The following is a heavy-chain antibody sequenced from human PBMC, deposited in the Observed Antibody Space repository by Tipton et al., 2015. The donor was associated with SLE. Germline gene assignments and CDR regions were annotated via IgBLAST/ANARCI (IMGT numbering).Heavy chain of an antibody. J-gene: IGHJ4*02. Sequence: TLSLTCTVSGGSVSSGSYYWSWIRQPPGKGLEWIGYIYYSGSTNYNPSLKSRVTISVDTSKNQFSLKLSSVTAADTAVYCCARDLDGYNYGDYWGQGILVTVSS. D-gene: IGHD5-24*01. CDR2: IYYSGST. CDR1: GGSVSSGSYY. V-gene: IGHV4-61*01. CDR3: ARDLDGYNYGDY.